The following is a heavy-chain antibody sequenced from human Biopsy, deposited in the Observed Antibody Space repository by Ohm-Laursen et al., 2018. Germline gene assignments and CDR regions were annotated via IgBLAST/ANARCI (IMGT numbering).Heavy chain of an antibody. Sequence: PTQTLTLTCTVSGFSLSDVRMGVSWIRQTPGKALEWLARVYLDGYKDYSASLQTKLSISKDTSNDQVVLTVNNVDPADTATYYCARTPILIVSAGLVYRHRRHLQGMDVWGQGIAVTVS. CDR3: ARTPILIVSAGLVYRHRRHLQGMDV. CDR2: VYLDGYK. J-gene: IGHJ6*02. D-gene: IGHD6-13*01. V-gene: IGHV2-70*11. CDR1: GFSLSDVRMG.